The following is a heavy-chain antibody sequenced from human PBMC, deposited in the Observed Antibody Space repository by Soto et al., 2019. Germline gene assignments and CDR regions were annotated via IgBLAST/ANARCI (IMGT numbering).Heavy chain of an antibody. CDR2: IKQEGSEM. CDR3: ARDYHGSN. J-gene: IGHJ4*02. D-gene: IGHD2-2*01. CDR1: GFNLGGYW. V-gene: IGHV3-7*05. Sequence: GGPLRLSCAVSGFNLGGYWMNWVRQAPGKGLECVTNIKQEGSEMNYVDSVKGRFTISRDNAKNSQYLQMNNLRADDTAVSYCARDYHGSNWGLVNLFTV.